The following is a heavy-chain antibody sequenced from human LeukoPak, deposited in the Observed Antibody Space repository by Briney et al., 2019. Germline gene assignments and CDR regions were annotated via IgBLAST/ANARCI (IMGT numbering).Heavy chain of an antibody. V-gene: IGHV3-7*03. J-gene: IGHJ4*02. D-gene: IGHD1-26*01. Sequence: GGSLRLSCAASGFTFSSYWMSWVRQAPGKGLEWVANIKQDGSEKYYVDSVKGRFTISRDNAKNSLYLQMNSLRAEDTAVYYCAIHSEGGYFDYWGRGTLVTVSS. CDR2: IKQDGSEK. CDR1: GFTFSSYW. CDR3: AIHSEGGYFDY.